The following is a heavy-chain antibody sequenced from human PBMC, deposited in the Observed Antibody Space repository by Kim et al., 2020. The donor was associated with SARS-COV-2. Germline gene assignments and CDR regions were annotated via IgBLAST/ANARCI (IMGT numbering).Heavy chain of an antibody. CDR3: AKHWGRVAQGTNGMDV. J-gene: IGHJ6*02. Sequence: GGSLRLSCAASGFTFSSYAMSCVRQAPGKGLEWVSVISGSGNTYYADSVKGRFTISRDNSKNTLYLQMNSLRAEDTAVYYCAKHWGRVAQGTNGMDVWGQGTTVTVSS. D-gene: IGHD3-16*01. V-gene: IGHV3-23*01. CDR2: ISGSGNT. CDR1: GFTFSSYA.